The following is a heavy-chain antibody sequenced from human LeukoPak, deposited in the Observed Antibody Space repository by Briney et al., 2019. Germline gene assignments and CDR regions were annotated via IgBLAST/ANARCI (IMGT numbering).Heavy chain of an antibody. CDR2: INHNGNVN. CDR3: ARGGGLDV. Sequence: GGSLRLSCAASGFTFSSYWMNWARQAPGKGLEWVASINHNGNVNYYVDSVKGRFTISRDNAKNSLYLQMSNLRAKDTAVYSCARGGGLDVWGQGATVTVSS. D-gene: IGHD3-16*01. CDR1: GFTFSSYW. J-gene: IGHJ6*02. V-gene: IGHV3-7*03.